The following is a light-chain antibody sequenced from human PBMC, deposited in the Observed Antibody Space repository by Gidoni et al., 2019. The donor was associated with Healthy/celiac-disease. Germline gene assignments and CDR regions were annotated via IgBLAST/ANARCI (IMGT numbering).Light chain of an antibody. V-gene: IGKV3-15*01. J-gene: IGKJ4*01. CDR1: QSVSSN. Sequence: EIVITQSPATLSVSPGERATLSCRASQSVSSNLAWYQQKPCQAPRLLIYGASTRATGIPARFSGSGSGKEFTLTISSLQSEDFAVYYCQQYNNWLTFGGGTKVEIK. CDR2: GAS. CDR3: QQYNNWLT.